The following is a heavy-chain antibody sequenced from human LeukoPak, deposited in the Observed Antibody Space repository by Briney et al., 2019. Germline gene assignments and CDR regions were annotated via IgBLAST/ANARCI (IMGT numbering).Heavy chain of an antibody. J-gene: IGHJ6*02. CDR2: TFYKSKWFN. CDR3: ARGRPSYYGMDV. V-gene: IGHV6-1*01. CDR1: GDSVSSNSAA. Sequence: SQTLSLTCAISGDSVSSNSAAWNWIRQSPSRGLGWLGRTFYKSKWFNDYAESVISRITINLDTSKNQFSLQLNSVTPEDTAVYYCARGRPSYYGMDVWGQGTTVTVS. D-gene: IGHD6-25*01.